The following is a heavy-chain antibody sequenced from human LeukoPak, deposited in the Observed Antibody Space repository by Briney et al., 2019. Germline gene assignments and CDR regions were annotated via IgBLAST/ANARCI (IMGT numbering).Heavy chain of an antibody. CDR2: ISYDGSNK. CDR3: ARLVGATPDFDY. J-gene: IGHJ4*02. CDR1: GFTFSSYG. V-gene: IGHV3-30*03. Sequence: PGGSLRLSCAASGFTFSSYGMHWVRQAPGKGLEWVAVISYDGSNKYYADSVKGRFTISRDNSKNTLYLQMNSLRAEDTAVYYCARLVGATPDFDYWGQGTLVTVSS. D-gene: IGHD1-26*01.